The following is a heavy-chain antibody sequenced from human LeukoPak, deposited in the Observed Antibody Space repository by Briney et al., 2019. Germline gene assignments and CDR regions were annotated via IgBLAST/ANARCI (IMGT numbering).Heavy chain of an antibody. Sequence: SGTLSLTCAVSGGSISSSNWWSWVRQPPGKGLEWIGEIYHSGSTNYNPSLKSRVTISVDKSRNQFSLKLSSVTAADTAVYYCARDARYGSGSYYDYWGQGTLVTVSS. CDR2: IYHSGST. J-gene: IGHJ4*02. D-gene: IGHD3-10*01. CDR3: ARDARYGSGSYYDY. CDR1: GGSISSSNW. V-gene: IGHV4-4*02.